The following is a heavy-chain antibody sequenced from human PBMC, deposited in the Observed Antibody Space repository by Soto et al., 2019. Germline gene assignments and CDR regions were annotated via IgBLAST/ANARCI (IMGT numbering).Heavy chain of an antibody. V-gene: IGHV2-5*02. CDR1: GFSLSAATVG. D-gene: IGHD3-16*02. J-gene: IGHJ3*02. CDR2: VYWDGDK. Sequence: VNPTQTLTLTCTFSGFSLSAATVGVAWIRQPPGKALEWLAVVYWDGDKRYSPSLNSRLTITKDASSNQVVPTVANMDPVDTATYYCAHLMITYGGVVADDAFDIWGPGTMVTVSS. CDR3: AHLMITYGGVVADDAFDI.